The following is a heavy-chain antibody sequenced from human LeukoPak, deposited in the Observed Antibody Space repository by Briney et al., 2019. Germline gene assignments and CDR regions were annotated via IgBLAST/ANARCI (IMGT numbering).Heavy chain of an antibody. Sequence: ASVKDSCEACRYTFTVYYMHWVRQAPGQGREWMGWINPNSRGTNYVQNFQGWVTMTTDTSISTAYMELSRLRSDDTAVYYCARETYYYGSGSYRYYYYGMDVWGKGTTVTVSS. D-gene: IGHD3-10*01. V-gene: IGHV1-2*04. CDR3: ARETYYYGSGSYRYYYYGMDV. CDR2: INPNSRGT. CDR1: RYTFTVYY. J-gene: IGHJ6*04.